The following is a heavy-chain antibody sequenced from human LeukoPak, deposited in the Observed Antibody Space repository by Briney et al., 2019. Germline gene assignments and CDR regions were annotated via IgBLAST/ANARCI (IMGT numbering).Heavy chain of an antibody. CDR1: GFTFSSYE. J-gene: IGHJ4*02. V-gene: IGHV3-48*03. D-gene: IGHD2-15*01. CDR2: ISSSGSTI. Sequence: GGSLRLSCAASGFTFSSYEMNWVRQAPGKGLEWVSYISSSGSTIYYADSVKGRFTISRDNAKNPLYLQMNSLRAEDTAVYYCAKARGYCSGGSCYSGFDYWGQGTLVTVSS. CDR3: AKARGYCSGGSCYSGFDY.